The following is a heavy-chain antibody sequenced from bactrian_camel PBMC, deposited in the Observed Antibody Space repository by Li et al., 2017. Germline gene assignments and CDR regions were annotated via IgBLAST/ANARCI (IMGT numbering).Heavy chain of an antibody. J-gene: IGHJ4*01. V-gene: IGHV3S1*01. D-gene: IGHD2*01. Sequence: VQLVESGGGLVQPGGSLRLSCAASGFTFTSYYMTWVRQAPGKGLEWVSTISSGGGSTSYPDSVKGRFTISRDNAKNTLYLRLNSLKTEDTAMYYCAKEVEAFSSARFRSGYYPTSQGTQVTVS. CDR1: GFTFTSYY. CDR2: ISSGGGST.